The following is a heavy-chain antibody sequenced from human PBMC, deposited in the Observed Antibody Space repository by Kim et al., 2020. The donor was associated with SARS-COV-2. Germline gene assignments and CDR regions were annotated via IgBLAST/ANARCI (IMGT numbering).Heavy chain of an antibody. CDR1: GFTFSSYA. D-gene: IGHD2-21*02. J-gene: IGHJ4*02. V-gene: IGHV3-23*01. Sequence: GGSLRLSCAASGFTFSSYAMRWVRQAPGKGLEWVSAIGGSGSPTYYADSVKGRFTISRDNSRSTLYLQMDSLRAEDTAVYFCAKVARVTGGYYFDYWGLGTLVTVSS. CDR3: AKVARVTGGYYFDY. CDR2: IGGSGSPT.